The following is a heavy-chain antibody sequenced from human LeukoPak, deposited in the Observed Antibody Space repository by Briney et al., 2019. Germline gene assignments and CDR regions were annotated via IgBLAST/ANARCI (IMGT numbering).Heavy chain of an antibody. J-gene: IGHJ4*02. CDR3: ARDSLIQYGSGSYWGFDY. CDR1: EFTFNRYW. CDR2: IKTDGSDK. Sequence: GGSLRLSCAASEFTFNRYWMSWVRQAPGKGPEWVGDIKTDGSDKYYVGSVKGRFTISRDNAKNSLYLQMNSLRAEDTAVYYCARDSLIQYGSGSYWGFDYWGQGILVTVSS. V-gene: IGHV3-7*03. D-gene: IGHD3-10*01.